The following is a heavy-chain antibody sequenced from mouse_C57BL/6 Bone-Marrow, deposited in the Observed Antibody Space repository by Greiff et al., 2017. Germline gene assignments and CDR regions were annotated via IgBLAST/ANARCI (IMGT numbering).Heavy chain of an antibody. CDR1: GFTFSDYY. Sequence: EVKLVESEGGLVQPGSSMKLSCTASGFTFSDYYMAWVRQVPEKGLEWVANINYDGSSTYYLDSLKSRFIISRDNAKNILYLQMSSLKSEDTATYYCASATWEGGLFDYWGQGTTLTVAS. CDR3: ASATWEGGLFDY. D-gene: IGHD4-1*01. CDR2: INYDGSST. J-gene: IGHJ2*01. V-gene: IGHV5-16*01.